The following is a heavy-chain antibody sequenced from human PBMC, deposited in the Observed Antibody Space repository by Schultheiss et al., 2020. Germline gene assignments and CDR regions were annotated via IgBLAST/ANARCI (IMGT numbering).Heavy chain of an antibody. J-gene: IGHJ4*02. V-gene: IGHV3-21*01. CDR3: ASGGSPPQGDFDY. D-gene: IGHD3-16*01. CDR1: GFTFSSYA. Sequence: GGSLRLSCAASGFTFSSYAMSWVRQAPGKGLEWVSSISSSSSYIYYADSVKGRFTISRDNAKNSLYLQMNSLRAEDTAVYYCASGGSPPQGDFDYWGQGTLVTVSS. CDR2: ISSSSSYI.